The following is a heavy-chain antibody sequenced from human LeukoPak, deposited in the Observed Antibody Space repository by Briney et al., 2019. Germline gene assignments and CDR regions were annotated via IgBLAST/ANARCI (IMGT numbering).Heavy chain of an antibody. CDR2: INPNSGGT. CDR1: GYTFTGYY. Sequence: ASVKVSCKASGYTFTGYYMHWVRQAPGQGLEWMGWINPNSGGTNYAQKFQGRVTMTRDTSISTAYMELSRLRSDDTAVYYCAREYSSGYYFDYWGQGTLVTVSS. D-gene: IGHD6-25*01. CDR3: AREYSSGYYFDY. J-gene: IGHJ4*02. V-gene: IGHV1-2*02.